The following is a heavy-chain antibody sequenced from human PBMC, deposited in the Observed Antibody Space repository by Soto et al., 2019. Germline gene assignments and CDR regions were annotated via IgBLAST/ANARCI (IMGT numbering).Heavy chain of an antibody. CDR2: IYYSGST. Sequence: QLQLQESGPGLVKPSETLSLTCTVSGGSISSSSYYWGWIRQPPGKGLEWIGSIYYSGSTYYNPSLKSRVTISVDTSKNQFSLKLSSVTAADTAVYYCATTHDSSSWYNYYYGMDVWGQGTTVTVSS. D-gene: IGHD6-13*01. V-gene: IGHV4-39*01. J-gene: IGHJ6*02. CDR1: GGSISSSSYY. CDR3: ATTHDSSSWYNYYYGMDV.